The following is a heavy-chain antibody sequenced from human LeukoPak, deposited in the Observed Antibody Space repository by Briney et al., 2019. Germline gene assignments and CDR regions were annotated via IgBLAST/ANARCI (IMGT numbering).Heavy chain of an antibody. CDR1: GYSFTSYW. CDR3: AISMSATYYSDSSGYFTDAFDI. CDR2: IYPGDSDT. V-gene: IGHV5-51*03. Sequence: KPGESLKISCKGSGYSFTSYWIGWVRQMPGKGLECMGIIYPGDSDTRYSPSFQGQVTISADKSISTAYLQWSRLKASDTAMYYCAISMSATYYSDSSGYFTDAFDIWGQGTMVTVSS. D-gene: IGHD3-22*01. J-gene: IGHJ3*02.